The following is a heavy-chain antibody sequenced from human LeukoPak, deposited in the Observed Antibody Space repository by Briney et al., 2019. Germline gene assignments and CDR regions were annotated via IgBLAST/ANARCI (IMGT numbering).Heavy chain of an antibody. CDR3: ARGAPGSYCSGGSCPYFDY. J-gene: IGHJ4*02. V-gene: IGHV1-8*01. Sequence: ASVKVSCKASGYTFTGYDINWLRQATGQGLEWMGWMNPNTGNTGYAQKFRGRVTMTRNTSISTASMELSSLTSEDTAVYYCARGAPGSYCSGGSCPYFDYWGQGTLVSVSS. CDR2: MNPNTGNT. D-gene: IGHD2-15*01. CDR1: GYTFTGYD.